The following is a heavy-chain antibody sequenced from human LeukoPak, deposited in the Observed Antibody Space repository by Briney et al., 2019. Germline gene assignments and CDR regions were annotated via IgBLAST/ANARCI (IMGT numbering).Heavy chain of an antibody. CDR2: IDFSGST. V-gene: IGHV4-59*08. CDR1: GGSISSYY. J-gene: IGHJ4*02. CDR3: ARHAGGYSFDY. D-gene: IGHD5-18*01. Sequence: PSETLSLTCTVSGGSISSYYWSWVRQPPGKGLEWIGCIDFSGSTNNNPSLKSRVTILVDTSKKQVSLNLSSVTAADTAVYFCARHAGGYSFDYWGQGTLVTVSS.